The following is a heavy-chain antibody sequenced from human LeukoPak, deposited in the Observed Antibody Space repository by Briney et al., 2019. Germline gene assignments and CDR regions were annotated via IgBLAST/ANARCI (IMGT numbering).Heavy chain of an antibody. D-gene: IGHD2-2*01. J-gene: IGHJ4*02. CDR2: ISAYNGNT. Sequence: ASVKVSCKASGYTFTSYGISWVRQASGQGLEWMGWISAYNGNTNYAQKLQGRVTMTTDTSTSTAYMELRSLRSDDTAVYYCARELGYCSSTSCYPFDYWGQGTLVTVSS. CDR1: GYTFTSYG. V-gene: IGHV1-18*01. CDR3: ARELGYCSSTSCYPFDY.